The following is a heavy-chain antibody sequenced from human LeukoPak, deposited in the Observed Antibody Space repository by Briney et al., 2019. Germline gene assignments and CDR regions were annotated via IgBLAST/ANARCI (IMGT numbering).Heavy chain of an antibody. CDR3: ARGDGYHRL. CDR2: VKQDGSEK. J-gene: IGHJ4*02. V-gene: IGHV3-7*01. D-gene: IGHD5-24*01. Sequence: GGSLRLSCAASGFTFTTYWMTWVRQAPGKGLKWVAKVKQDGSEKYYVDSVKGRFTISRDNAKNSLSLQMDSLRVEDTAVYFCARGDGYHRLWGQGTLVTVSS. CDR1: GFTFTTYW.